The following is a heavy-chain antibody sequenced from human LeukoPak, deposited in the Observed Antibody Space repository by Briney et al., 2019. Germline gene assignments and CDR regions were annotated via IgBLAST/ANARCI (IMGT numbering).Heavy chain of an antibody. V-gene: IGHV3-15*01. CDR1: GFNFSNAW. D-gene: IGHD2-21*01. J-gene: IGHJ4*02. CDR2: IKSKVDGGTA. CDR3: TTGISGGEDW. Sequence: PGGSLRLSCAASGFNFSNAWMSWFGQAPGKGLGWVGRIKSKVDGGTADYAAPVKGRFTFSRDDSQNMLYLQMNSLKTKDTATYYCTTGISGGEDWWGPGTLVTVSS.